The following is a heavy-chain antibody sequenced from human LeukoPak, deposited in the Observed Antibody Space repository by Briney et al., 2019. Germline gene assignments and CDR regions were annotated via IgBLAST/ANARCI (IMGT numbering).Heavy chain of an antibody. Sequence: QTGGSLRLSCAASGFIFSNHWMHWVRQAPGKGLVWVSRINSDGSTASADSVKGRFTTSRDNAKNTVYLQMNSLRGEDTAVYYCAREDQAAAGYFDYWGQGTLVTVS. D-gene: IGHD6-13*01. CDR2: INSDGSTA. CDR3: AREDQAAAGYFDY. V-gene: IGHV3-74*01. J-gene: IGHJ4*02. CDR1: GFIFSNHW.